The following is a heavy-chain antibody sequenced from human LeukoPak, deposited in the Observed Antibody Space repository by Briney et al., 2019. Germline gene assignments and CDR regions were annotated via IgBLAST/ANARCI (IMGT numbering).Heavy chain of an antibody. J-gene: IGHJ4*02. CDR2: ISSSGTT. CDR3: AKGSIDWYYFDY. CDR1: GLRFSSYG. Sequence: GGSLRLSCAASGLRFSSYGMNWVRQAPGKGLEWTSFISSSGTTSYADSVKGRFTISRDNSKNTVYLQMNSLRAEDTAVYYCAKGSIDWYYFDYWGQGTLVTVSS. V-gene: IGHV3-48*01. D-gene: IGHD3-9*01.